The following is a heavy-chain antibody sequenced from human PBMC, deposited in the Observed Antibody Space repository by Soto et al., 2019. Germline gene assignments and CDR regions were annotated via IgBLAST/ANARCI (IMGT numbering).Heavy chain of an antibody. Sequence: SQTLSLTCAISGDSVSSNSAGWNWIRQSPSRGLEWLGRTYYRSKWYNDYAVSVKSRITFNPDTSKNQFSLQLNSVTPEDTAVYFCARDGPRAGTWSYFDCWGQGTQITVS. J-gene: IGHJ4*02. CDR2: TYYRSKWYN. V-gene: IGHV6-1*01. CDR1: GDSVSSNSAG. CDR3: ARDGPRAGTWSYFDC. D-gene: IGHD6-19*01.